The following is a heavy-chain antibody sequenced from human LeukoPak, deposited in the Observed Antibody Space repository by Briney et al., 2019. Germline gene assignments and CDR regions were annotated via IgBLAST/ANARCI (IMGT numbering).Heavy chain of an antibody. CDR1: GGSFSGYY. CDR3: ARGLRYSRYFDY. V-gene: IGHV4-34*01. D-gene: IGHD3-9*01. Sequence: PSETLSLTCAVYGGSFSGYYWSWIRQPPGKGLEWIGEIHHSGSTNYNPSLKSRVTISVDTSKIQFSLKLRSVTAADTAVYYCARGLRYSRYFDYWGQGIPVTVSA. CDR2: IHHSGST. J-gene: IGHJ4*02.